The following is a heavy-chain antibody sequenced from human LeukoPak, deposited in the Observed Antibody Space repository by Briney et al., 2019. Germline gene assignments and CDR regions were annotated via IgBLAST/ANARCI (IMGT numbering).Heavy chain of an antibody. CDR1: GGSISNKY. Sequence: SETLSLTCTVSGGSISNKYWSWIRQPPGKGLEWIGYIYYSGSTNYNPSLKSRVTILVDTSKNQFSLKLSSVTAADTAVYYCARVASSVRDDAFDIWGQGTMVTVSS. V-gene: IGHV4-59*01. CDR3: ARVASSVRDDAFDI. D-gene: IGHD6-19*01. CDR2: IYYSGST. J-gene: IGHJ3*02.